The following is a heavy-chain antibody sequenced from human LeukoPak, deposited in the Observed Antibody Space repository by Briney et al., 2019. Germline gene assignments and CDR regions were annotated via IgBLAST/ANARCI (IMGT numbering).Heavy chain of an antibody. J-gene: IGHJ4*02. CDR3: ARRAGEYSHPYDY. Sequence: GGSLRLSCTVSGFTVSSNSWSWVRQAPGKGLEWVSFIYSGGNTHYSDSVTGRFTISRDNSKNTLYLQMNSLRAEDTAIYYCARRAGEYSHPYDYWGQGTLVTASS. CDR2: IYSGGNT. V-gene: IGHV3-53*01. CDR1: GFTVSSNS. D-gene: IGHD2-15*01.